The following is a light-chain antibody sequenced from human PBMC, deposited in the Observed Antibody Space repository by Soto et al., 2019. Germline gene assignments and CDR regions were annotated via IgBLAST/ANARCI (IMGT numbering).Light chain of an antibody. CDR2: DAS. CDR1: QDISNY. V-gene: IGKV1-33*01. J-gene: IGKJ3*01. CDR3: QQYDNLRIFT. Sequence: DIQMTQSPSSLSASVGDRVTITCQASQDISNYLNWYQQKPGKAPKLLIYDASNLETGVTSRFSGSGSGTDFTFTISSLQPEDIATYYCQQYDNLRIFTFGPGTKVDIK.